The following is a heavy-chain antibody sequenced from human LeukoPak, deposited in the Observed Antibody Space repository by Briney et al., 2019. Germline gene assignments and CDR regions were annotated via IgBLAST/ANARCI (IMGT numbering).Heavy chain of an antibody. CDR3: ARGDGYNYAEYFQH. V-gene: IGHV6-1*01. CDR1: GDSVSSNSAD. CDR2: TYYRSKWYS. D-gene: IGHD5-24*01. J-gene: IGHJ1*01. Sequence: SQTLSLTCAISGDSVSSNSADWNWIRQSPSRGLEWLGRTYYRSKWYSDYAVSVKSRITINPDTSKNQFSLQLNSVTPEDTAVYYCARGDGYNYAEYFQHWGQGTLVTVSS.